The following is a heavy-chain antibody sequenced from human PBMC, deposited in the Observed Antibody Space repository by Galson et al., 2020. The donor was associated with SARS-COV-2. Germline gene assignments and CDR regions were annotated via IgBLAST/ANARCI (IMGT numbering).Heavy chain of an antibody. Sequence: SQTLSLTCTVPGGSISSSSYYWGWIRQPPGTGLEWIGSIYYSGSTYYNPSLKSRVTISVDTSKNQFSLKLSSVTAADTAVYYCARLYGDPRLFDYWGQGTLVTVSS. D-gene: IGHD4-17*01. V-gene: IGHV4-39*01. CDR1: GGSISSSSYY. CDR3: ARLYGDPRLFDY. J-gene: IGHJ4*02. CDR2: IYYSGST.